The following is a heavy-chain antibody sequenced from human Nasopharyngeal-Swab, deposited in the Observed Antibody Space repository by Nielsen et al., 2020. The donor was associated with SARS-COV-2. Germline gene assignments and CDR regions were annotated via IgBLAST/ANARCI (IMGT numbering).Heavy chain of an antibody. D-gene: IGHD1-7*01. J-gene: IGHJ6*02. V-gene: IGHV1-46*01. CDR1: GYTFISYY. CDR3: ARVLPFRITGTSGMDV. Sequence: ASVKVSCKASGYTFISYYLHWVRQAPGQGLEWMGIINPTDGSTSYAQKFEGRVTMTRVTSTSTVYMELNSLRSEDTAVYYCARVLPFRITGTSGMDVWGQGTTVTVSS. CDR2: INPTDGST.